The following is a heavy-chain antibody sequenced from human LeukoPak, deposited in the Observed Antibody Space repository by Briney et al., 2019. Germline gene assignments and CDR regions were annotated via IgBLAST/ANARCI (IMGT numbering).Heavy chain of an antibody. D-gene: IGHD2-15*01. CDR3: VRYCNGGSCYRAAFDV. CDR2: IWYDGSNK. V-gene: IGHV3-33*01. J-gene: IGHJ3*01. CDR1: GFTFSSYG. Sequence: LPGGSLRLSCAASGFTFSSYGMHWVRQAPGKGLEWVAVIWYDGSNKYYADSVKGRFTISRDNSKNTLYLQMNSLRAEDTAVYYCVRYCNGGSCYRAAFDVWGPGTMVTVSS.